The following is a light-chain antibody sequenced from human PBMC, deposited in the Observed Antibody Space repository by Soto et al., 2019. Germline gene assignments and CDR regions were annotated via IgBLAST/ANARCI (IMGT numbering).Light chain of an antibody. CDR3: SSYTSXSSLYV. CDR1: SSDVGAYNY. CDR2: DVS. Sequence: QSALTQPASVSGSPGQSITISCTGTSSDVGAYNYVSWYQQHPGKAPKLMIYDVSNRPSGVSNRFSGSKSGNTASLTISGLQAEDEADYYCSSYTSXSSLYVFGTGTKVTVL. V-gene: IGLV2-14*03. J-gene: IGLJ1*01.